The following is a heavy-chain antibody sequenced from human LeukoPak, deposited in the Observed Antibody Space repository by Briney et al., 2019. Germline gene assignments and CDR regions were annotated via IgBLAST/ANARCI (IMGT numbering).Heavy chain of an antibody. CDR3: AKDGGSGLDY. J-gene: IGHJ4*02. Sequence: PGGSLRLSCAASGFTFDDYGMSWVRQAPGKGLEWVSGINWNGGSTGYADSVKGRFTISRDNSKNTLYLQMNSLRAEDTAVYYCAKDGGSGLDYWGQGTLVTVSS. CDR1: GFTFDDYG. V-gene: IGHV3-20*04. D-gene: IGHD6-19*01. CDR2: INWNGGST.